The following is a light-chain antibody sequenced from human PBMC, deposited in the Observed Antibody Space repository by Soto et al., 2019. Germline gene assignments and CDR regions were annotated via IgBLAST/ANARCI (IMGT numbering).Light chain of an antibody. CDR3: SSYTSTSSYV. CDR2: EVS. J-gene: IGLJ1*01. CDR1: SSDVLRYNP. Sequence: QSLLTQPASVSGSPGQSITVSCTGTSSDVLRYNPVSWYQQYPGKPPKLIIYEVSNRPSGVSDRFSGSKSGSTASLTISGLQAEDEADYYCSSYTSTSSYVFATGTKVTVL. V-gene: IGLV2-14*03.